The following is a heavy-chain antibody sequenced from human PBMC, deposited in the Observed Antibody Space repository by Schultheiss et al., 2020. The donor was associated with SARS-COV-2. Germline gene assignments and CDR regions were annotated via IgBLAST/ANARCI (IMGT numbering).Heavy chain of an antibody. CDR2: IRSKAYGGTT. CDR1: GFTFGDYA. CDR3: TRVVVVTGFDP. D-gene: IGHD2-21*02. V-gene: IGHV3-49*04. J-gene: IGHJ5*02. Sequence: GGSLRLSCTASGFTFGDYAMSWVRQAPGKGLEWVGFIRSKAYGGTTEYAASVKGRFTISRDDSKSIAYLQMNSLKTEDTAVYYCTRVVVVTGFDPWGQGTLVTVSS.